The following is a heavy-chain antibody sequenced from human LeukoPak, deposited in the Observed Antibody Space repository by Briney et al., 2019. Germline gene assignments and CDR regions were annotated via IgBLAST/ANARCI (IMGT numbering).Heavy chain of an antibody. J-gene: IGHJ4*02. CDR1: GYTVSDYF. Sequence: ASVKVSCKASGYTVSDYFIHWVRQAPGQGLEWMGRINPNIGGTEYAQNFQGRVTMTRDTSISASYMELNRLTSDDPAIYYCARDLSTTSNWELDHWGQGTLVSVSS. CDR3: ARDLSTTSNWELDH. D-gene: IGHD7-27*01. V-gene: IGHV1-2*06. CDR2: INPNIGGT.